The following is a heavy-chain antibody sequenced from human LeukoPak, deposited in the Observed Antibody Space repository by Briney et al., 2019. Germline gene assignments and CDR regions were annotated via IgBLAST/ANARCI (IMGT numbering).Heavy chain of an antibody. CDR1: GFAFSRSW. CDR2: IKEDGGRE. J-gene: IGHJ4*02. D-gene: IGHD1-26*01. V-gene: IGHV3-7*01. CDR3: ARDGGYSAFDY. Sequence: GGSLRLSCAASGFAFSRSWMTWIRQAPGKGLEFVANIKEDGGRENFASSVKGRFTISRDNAKDSLYLQMNNLRVEDTAVYYCARDGGYSAFDYWGQGTLVTVSS.